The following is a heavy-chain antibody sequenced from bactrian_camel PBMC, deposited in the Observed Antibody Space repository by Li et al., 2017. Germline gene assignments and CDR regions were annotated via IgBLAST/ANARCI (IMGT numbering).Heavy chain of an antibody. D-gene: IGHD7*01. CDR2: IDYTGTA. CDR1: GYTYC. V-gene: IGHV3S53*01. CDR3: AKLSVEAQSN. Sequence: HVQQVESGGGSVQAGGSLKLSCAASGYTYCMGWFRQAPGKEREAVAAIDYTGTARTADSVKGRFTISRDNAKNTLYLQLDSLKTEDTAMYYCAKLSVEAQSNWGQGTQVTVS. J-gene: IGHJ4*01.